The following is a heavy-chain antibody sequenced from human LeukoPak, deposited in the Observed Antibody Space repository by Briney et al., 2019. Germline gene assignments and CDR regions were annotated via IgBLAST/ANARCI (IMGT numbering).Heavy chain of an antibody. V-gene: IGHV4-59*08. D-gene: IGHD2-15*01. CDR1: GGSISSYY. Sequence: SETLSLTCTVSGGSISSYYWSWIRQPPGKGLEWIGYIYYSGSTNYNPSLKSRVTISVDTSKNQFSLKLSSVTAADTAVYYCARLGELLPYNWFDPWGQGTLVTVSS. CDR2: IYYSGST. CDR3: ARLGELLPYNWFDP. J-gene: IGHJ5*02.